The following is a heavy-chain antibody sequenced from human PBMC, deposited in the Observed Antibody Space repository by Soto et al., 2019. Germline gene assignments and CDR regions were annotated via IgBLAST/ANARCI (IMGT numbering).Heavy chain of an antibody. Sequence: SETLSLTYTVSGGSISSGGYYWSWIRQHPGKGLEWIGYIYYSGSTYYNPSLKSRDTISVDTSKNQFSLKLSSVTAADTAVYYCARDRRYDILTDYFDYWGQGTLVTVSS. CDR3: ARDRRYDILTDYFDY. D-gene: IGHD3-9*01. CDR2: IYYSGST. V-gene: IGHV4-31*03. CDR1: GGSISSGGYY. J-gene: IGHJ4*02.